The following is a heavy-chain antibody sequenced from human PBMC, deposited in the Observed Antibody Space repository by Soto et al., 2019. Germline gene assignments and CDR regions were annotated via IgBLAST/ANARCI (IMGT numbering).Heavy chain of an antibody. V-gene: IGHV5-10-1*01. J-gene: IGHJ5*02. Sequence: GESLKISCKGSGYSFTSYSISWVRQMPGKGLEWMGRIDPSDSYTNYSPSFQGHVTISADKSISTAYLQWSSLKASDTAMYYCARLRALGYCSGGSCYGFDPWGQGTLVTVSS. D-gene: IGHD2-15*01. CDR1: GYSFTSYS. CDR3: ARLRALGYCSGGSCYGFDP. CDR2: IDPSDSYT.